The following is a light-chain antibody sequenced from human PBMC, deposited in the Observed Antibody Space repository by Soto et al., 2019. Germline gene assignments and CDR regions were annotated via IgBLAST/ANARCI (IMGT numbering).Light chain of an antibody. CDR2: AAS. J-gene: IGKJ2*01. V-gene: IGKV1-39*01. Sequence: DIQMTQSPSSLSASVGDRVTITCRASQXISXXLNWYQQKPGKAPKLLIYAASSLQSGVPSRFSGSGSGTDXXXXISXXQPEDFATYYCQQSYSTPYTFGQGTKLEIK. CDR3: QQSYSTPYT. CDR1: QXISXX.